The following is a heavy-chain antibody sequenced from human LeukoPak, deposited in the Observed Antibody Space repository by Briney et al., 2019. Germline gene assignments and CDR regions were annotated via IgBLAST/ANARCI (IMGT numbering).Heavy chain of an antibody. V-gene: IGHV4-59*01. CDR1: GGSISSYY. CDR2: IYYSGST. J-gene: IGHJ3*02. D-gene: IGHD3-22*01. Sequence: SETLSLTCTVSGGSISSYYWSWIRQPPGKGLGWIGYIYYSGSTNYNPSLKSRVTISVDTSKNQFSLKLSSVTAADTAVYYCARDQITMNAFDIWGQGTMVTVSS. CDR3: ARDQITMNAFDI.